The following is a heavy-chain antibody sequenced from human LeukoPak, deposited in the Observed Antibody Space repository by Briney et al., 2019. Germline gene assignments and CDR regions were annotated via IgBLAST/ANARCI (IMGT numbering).Heavy chain of an antibody. CDR3: ARDRQQLVRGDYFDY. CDR2: IYYSGST. V-gene: IGHV4-39*02. D-gene: IGHD6-13*01. CDR1: GGSISSSSYN. J-gene: IGHJ4*02. Sequence: SGTLSLTCTVSGGSISSSSYNWGWIRQPPGKGLEWIGSIYYSGSTYYNPSLKSRVTISVDTSKNQFSLKLSSVTAADTALYYCARDRQQLVRGDYFDYWGQGTLVTVSS.